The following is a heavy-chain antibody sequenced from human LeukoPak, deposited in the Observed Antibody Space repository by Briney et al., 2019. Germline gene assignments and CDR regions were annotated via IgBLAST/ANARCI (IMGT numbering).Heavy chain of an antibody. D-gene: IGHD6-19*01. Sequence: RASETLSLTCTVSGGSISSYYWTWIRQPPGKGLEWIGYIYYSGSTDYNPSLKSRVIMSVDTSQNQFSLKLSSVTAADTAVYYCARGEPQFVAVAGTHYMDVWGKGTTVTVSS. J-gene: IGHJ6*03. CDR2: IYYSGST. V-gene: IGHV4-59*01. CDR3: ARGEPQFVAVAGTHYMDV. CDR1: GGSISSYY.